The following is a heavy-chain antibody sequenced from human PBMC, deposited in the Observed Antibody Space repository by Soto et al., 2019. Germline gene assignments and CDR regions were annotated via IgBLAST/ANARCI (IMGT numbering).Heavy chain of an antibody. CDR1: GFTFSSYA. CDR2: ISYDGSNK. V-gene: IGHV3-30-3*01. CDR3: ARDDPGTTAPLGF. J-gene: IGHJ4*02. D-gene: IGHD1-1*01. Sequence: ESGGGVVQPGRSLRLSCAASGFTFSSYAMHWVRQAPGTGLEWVAVISYDGSNKYYADSVKGRFTISRDNSKNTLYLQMNSLRAEDTAVYYSARDDPGTTAPLGFWGQGTLFTVSS.